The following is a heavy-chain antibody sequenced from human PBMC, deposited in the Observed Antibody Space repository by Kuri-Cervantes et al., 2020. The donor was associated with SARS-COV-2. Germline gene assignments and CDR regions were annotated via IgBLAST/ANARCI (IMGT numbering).Heavy chain of an antibody. CDR2: INHSGST. CDR1: GGSFSGYY. J-gene: IGHJ4*02. CDR3: AGGRSPGY. Sequence: SETLSLTCAVYGGSFSGYYWSWIRQPPGKGLEWIGEINHSGSTNYNPSLKSRVTISVDTSKNQFSLKLSSVTAADTAVHYCAGGRSPGYWGQGTLVTVSS. V-gene: IGHV4-34*01.